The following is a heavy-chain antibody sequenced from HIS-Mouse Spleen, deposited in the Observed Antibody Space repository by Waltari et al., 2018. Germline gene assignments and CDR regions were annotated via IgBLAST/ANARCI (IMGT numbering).Heavy chain of an antibody. CDR1: GFTFSSYG. V-gene: IGHV3-30*18. J-gene: IGHJ4*02. CDR2: LSYDGSNK. CDR3: AKDKHHAFDY. Sequence: QVQLVESGGGVVQPGRSLRLSCAASGFTFSSYGMHWVRQAPGKGLGWVAVLSYDGSNKYYADSVKGRFTISRDNSKNTLYLQMNSLRAEDTAVYYCAKDKHHAFDYWGQGTLVTVSS.